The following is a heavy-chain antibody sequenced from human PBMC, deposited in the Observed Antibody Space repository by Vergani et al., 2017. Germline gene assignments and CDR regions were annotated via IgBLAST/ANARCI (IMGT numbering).Heavy chain of an antibody. CDR1: GFTFQAFA. CDR2: IDRNYGVK. D-gene: IGHD3-10*01. CDR3: AGFITMVRGVIPPSGY. V-gene: IGHV3-9*01. Sequence: VEAGGGLVQPGGSLRLSCTASGFTFQAFAFHWVRQVSGRGLEWVSGIDRNYGVKNGNSFESRFSISRDNAKKAVYLQMNSLRAEDTAVYYCAGFITMVRGVIPPSGYWGQGTLVTVSS. J-gene: IGHJ4*02.